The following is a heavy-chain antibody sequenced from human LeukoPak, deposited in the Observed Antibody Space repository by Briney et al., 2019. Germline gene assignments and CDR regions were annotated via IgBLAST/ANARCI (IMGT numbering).Heavy chain of an antibody. CDR1: GFTFSSYA. CDR3: ARELAGHYYGSGSSFDY. CDR2: ISYDGSNK. D-gene: IGHD3-10*01. Sequence: GGSLRLSCAASGFTFSSYAMHWVRQAPGKGLEWVAVISYDGSNKYYADSVKGRFTISRDNSKNMLYLQMNSLRAEDTAVYYCARELAGHYYGSGSSFDYWGQGTLVTVSS. J-gene: IGHJ4*02. V-gene: IGHV3-30-3*01.